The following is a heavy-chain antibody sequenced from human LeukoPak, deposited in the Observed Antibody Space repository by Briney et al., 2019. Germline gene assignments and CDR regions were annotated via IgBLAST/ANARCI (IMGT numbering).Heavy chain of an antibody. V-gene: IGHV4-38-2*02. CDR2: IYHSGST. D-gene: IGHD1-26*01. CDR3: AGIIVGATSYDY. J-gene: IGHJ4*02. Sequence: PSETLSLTCTVSGYSISSGYYWGWIRQPPGKGLEWIGSIYHSGSTYYNPSLKSRVPISVDTSKNQFSLKLSSVTAADTAVYYCAGIIVGATSYDYWGQGTLVTVSS. CDR1: GYSISSGYY.